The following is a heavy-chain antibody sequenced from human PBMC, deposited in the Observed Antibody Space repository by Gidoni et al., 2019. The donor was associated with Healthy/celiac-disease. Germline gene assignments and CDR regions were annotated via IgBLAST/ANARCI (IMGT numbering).Heavy chain of an antibody. CDR3: ARGDVDIVATGFYYYGMDV. CDR2: INHSGST. CDR1: GGSFSGYY. D-gene: IGHD5-12*01. J-gene: IGHJ6*02. Sequence: QVQLQQWGAGLLKPSEPLSLTCAVYGGSFSGYYWSWIRQPPGKGLEWIGEINHSGSTNYNPSLKSRVTISVDTSKNQFSLKLSSVTAADTAVYYCARGDVDIVATGFYYYGMDVWGQGTTVTVSS. V-gene: IGHV4-34*01.